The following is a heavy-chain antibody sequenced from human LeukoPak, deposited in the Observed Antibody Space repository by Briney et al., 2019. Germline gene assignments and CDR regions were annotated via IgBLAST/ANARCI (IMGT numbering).Heavy chain of an antibody. V-gene: IGHV1-18*01. D-gene: IGHD3-3*01. CDR2: INSNNGDT. CDR1: GYSFTTYG. J-gene: IGHJ5*02. CDR3: ARWRGFTGSIDENWFDP. Sequence: ASVKVSCKASGYSFTTYGISWVRQAPGQGLEWMGWINSNNGDTNYAGKVQGRVTMTTDTSTSTAYMELRSLRSDDTAVYYCARWRGFTGSIDENWFDPWGQGTLVTVSS.